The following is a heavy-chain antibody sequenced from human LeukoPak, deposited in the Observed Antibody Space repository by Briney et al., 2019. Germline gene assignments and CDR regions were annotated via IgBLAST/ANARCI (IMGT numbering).Heavy chain of an antibody. CDR1: GYTFTGYY. V-gene: IGHV1-18*04. Sequence: ASVKVSCKASGYTFTGYYMHWVRQAPGQGLEWMGWVSAYNGVTNYAQKFQGRVTMATDTPTSTAYMELRSLRSDDTAVYYCARVDLYYDSSGYSQAANDYWGQGTLVTVSS. CDR3: ARVDLYYDSSGYSQAANDY. D-gene: IGHD3-22*01. J-gene: IGHJ4*02. CDR2: VSAYNGVT.